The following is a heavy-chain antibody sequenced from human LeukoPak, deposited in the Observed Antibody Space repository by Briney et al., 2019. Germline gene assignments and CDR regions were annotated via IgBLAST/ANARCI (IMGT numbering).Heavy chain of an antibody. D-gene: IGHD3-22*01. CDR2: IYTSGST. CDR1: GGSISSYY. Sequence: SETLSLTCTVSGGSISSYYWSWIRQPAGKGLEWIGRIYTSGSTNYNPSLKSRVTMSVDTSKNQFSLKLSSVTAADTAVYYCAGENYYDSSGSLDYWGQGTLVTVSS. CDR3: AGENYYDSSGSLDY. V-gene: IGHV4-4*07. J-gene: IGHJ4*02.